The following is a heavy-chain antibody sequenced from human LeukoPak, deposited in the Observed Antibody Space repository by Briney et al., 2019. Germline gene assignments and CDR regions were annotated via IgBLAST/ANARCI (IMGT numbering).Heavy chain of an antibody. D-gene: IGHD6-13*01. CDR1: GYTFTGYY. CDR3: ARDLGKQQLVFDY. CDR2: INPNSGGT. J-gene: IGHJ4*02. V-gene: IGHV1-2*02. Sequence: ASVKVSFKSSGYTFTGYYMHWVRQAPGQGLEWMGWINPNSGGTNYAQKFQGRVTMTRGTSISTAYMELSRLRSDDTAVYYCARDLGKQQLVFDYWGQGTLVTVSS.